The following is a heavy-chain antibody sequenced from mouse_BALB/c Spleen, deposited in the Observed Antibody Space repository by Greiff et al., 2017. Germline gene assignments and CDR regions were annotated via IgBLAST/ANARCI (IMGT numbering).Heavy chain of an antibody. D-gene: IGHD2-1*01. CDR3: ERGNGNYVAMDY. CDR1: GYTFTDYA. J-gene: IGHJ4*01. V-gene: IGHV1S137*01. CDR2: ISTYYGDA. Sequence: QVQLQQSGAELVRPGVSVKISCKGSGYTFTDYAMHWVKQSHAKSLEWIGVISTYYGDASYNQKFKGKATMTVDKSSSTAYMELARLTSEDSAIYYCERGNGNYVAMDYWGQGTSVTVSA.